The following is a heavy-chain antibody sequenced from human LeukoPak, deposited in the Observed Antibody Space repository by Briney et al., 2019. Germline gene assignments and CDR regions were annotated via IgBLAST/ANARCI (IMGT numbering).Heavy chain of an antibody. CDR1: GGSINSRSDY. J-gene: IGHJ4*02. CDR2: IYYSGST. Sequence: SETLSLTCTVSGGSINSRSDYWGWIRQPPGKGLEWIGSIYYSGSTHYNPSLKSRVTMSIDTSKNQFSLKLSSVTAADTAVYYCARRPGEYGGDDFDYWGQGTLVTVSS. CDR3: ARRPGEYGGDDFDY. D-gene: IGHD2-21*02. V-gene: IGHV4-39*01.